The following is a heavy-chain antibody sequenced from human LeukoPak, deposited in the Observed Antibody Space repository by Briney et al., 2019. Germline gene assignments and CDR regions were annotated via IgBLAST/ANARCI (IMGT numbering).Heavy chain of an antibody. Sequence: SETLSLTCTVSGGSISSYYWSWIRQPAGKGLEWIGRIYTSGSTNYNPSRKRRVTISVDTSKNQFSLKLRSVTAADTAVYYCAREIFYNPWGSGSSYMDVWGKGTTVTISS. CDR2: IYTSGST. V-gene: IGHV4-4*07. J-gene: IGHJ6*03. CDR3: AREIFYNPWGSGSSYMDV. D-gene: IGHD3-10*01. CDR1: GGSISSYY.